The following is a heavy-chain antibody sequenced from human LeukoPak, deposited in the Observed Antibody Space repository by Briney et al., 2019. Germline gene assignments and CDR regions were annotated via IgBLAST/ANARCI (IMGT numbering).Heavy chain of an antibody. J-gene: IGHJ4*02. CDR1: GGPFSGYY. Sequence: SETLSLTCAVYGGPFSGYYWSWIRQPPGKGLEWIGEINHSGSANYNPSLKSRVTISVDMSKDQFSLKLNSVTAADTAVYYCARARGDYYDSSGYYSAFDYWGQGTLVTVSS. CDR3: ARARGDYYDSSGYYSAFDY. CDR2: INHSGSA. D-gene: IGHD3-22*01. V-gene: IGHV4-34*01.